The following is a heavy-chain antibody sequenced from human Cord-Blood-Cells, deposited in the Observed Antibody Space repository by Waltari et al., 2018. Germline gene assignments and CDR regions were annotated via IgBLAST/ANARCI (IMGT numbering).Heavy chain of an antibody. CDR3: ARSSSSSWFDP. V-gene: IGHV1-3*01. J-gene: IGHJ5*02. D-gene: IGHD6-6*01. CDR2: INAGKGNT. Sequence: QVQLVQSGAEVKKPGASVKVSCKASGYTFTSYAMHWVRQAPGQRLEWMGWINAGKGNTKYSQKFQGRVTITRDTSASTAYMELSSLRSEDTAVYYCARSSSSSWFDPWGQGTLVTVSS. CDR1: GYTFTSYA.